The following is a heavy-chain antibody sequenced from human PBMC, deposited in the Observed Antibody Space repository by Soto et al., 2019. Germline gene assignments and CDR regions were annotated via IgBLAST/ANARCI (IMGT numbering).Heavy chain of an antibody. CDR1: GFTFSSYS. D-gene: IGHD3-10*01. CDR3: ARVGSWIGQNWFDP. CDR2: ISSSSSYI. Sequence: EVQLVESGGGLVQPGGSLRLSCAASGFTFSSYSMNWVRQAPGKGLEWVSSISSSSSYIYYADSVKGRFTISRDNAKNSLYLQMNSLRAEDTAVYYCARVGSWIGQNWFDPWGQGTLVTVSS. V-gene: IGHV3-21*01. J-gene: IGHJ5*02.